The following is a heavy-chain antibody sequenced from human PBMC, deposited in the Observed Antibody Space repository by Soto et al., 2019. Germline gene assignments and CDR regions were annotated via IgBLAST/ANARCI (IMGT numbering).Heavy chain of an antibody. V-gene: IGHV3-11*03. CDR3: ADPVPAPTHYDYYDMDV. CDR2: ISVSGDYK. D-gene: IGHD2-2*01. Sequence: PGGSLRLSCVGSGFNFSDHYMNWIRQAPGKGLEWISYISVSGDYKNYAGSVQGRFTISRDNFKNTLYLQMNSLRADDTAVYYCADPVPAPTHYDYYDMDVWGQGTTVTVSS. CDR1: GFNFSDHY. J-gene: IGHJ6*02.